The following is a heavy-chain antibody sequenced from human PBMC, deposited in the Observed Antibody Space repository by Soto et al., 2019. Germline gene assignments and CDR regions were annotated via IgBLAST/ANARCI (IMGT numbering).Heavy chain of an antibody. V-gene: IGHV1-8*02. CDR1: GYTFTNND. Sequence: ASVKVSCKASGYTFTNNDVSWVRQATGQGLEWMGWMNPGSGDTGYAQKFQGRVTMTRDISIATAYMELNSLTSEDTAIYYCARMESFGSLNWFDPWGQGTMVAVSS. CDR2: MNPGSGDT. D-gene: IGHD5-18*01. CDR3: ARMESFGSLNWFDP. J-gene: IGHJ5*02.